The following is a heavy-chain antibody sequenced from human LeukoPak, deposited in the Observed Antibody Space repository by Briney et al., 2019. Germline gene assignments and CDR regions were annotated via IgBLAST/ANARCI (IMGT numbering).Heavy chain of an antibody. CDR3: AREAALVGWGLSY. CDR1: GFTFSSYG. D-gene: IGHD2-15*01. J-gene: IGHJ4*02. CDR2: IWYDGSNK. Sequence: GGSLRLSCAASGFTFSSYGMHWVRQAPGKGREWVAVIWYDGSNKYYADSVKGRFTISRDNSKNTLYLQMNSLRAEDAAVYYCAREAALVGWGLSYWGQGTLVTVSS. V-gene: IGHV3-33*01.